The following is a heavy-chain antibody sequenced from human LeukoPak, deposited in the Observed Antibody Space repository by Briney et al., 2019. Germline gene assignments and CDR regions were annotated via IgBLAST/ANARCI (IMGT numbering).Heavy chain of an antibody. D-gene: IGHD3-16*01. CDR1: GGTFSSYA. V-gene: IGHV1-69*05. CDR3: ARTSGELNDAFDI. Sequence: SVKVSCXASGGTFSSYAISWVRQARGQGLEWMGGIIPIFGTANYAQKFQGRVTITTDESTSTAYMELSSLRSEDTAVYYCARTSGELNDAFDIWGQGTMVTVSS. J-gene: IGHJ3*02. CDR2: IIPIFGTA.